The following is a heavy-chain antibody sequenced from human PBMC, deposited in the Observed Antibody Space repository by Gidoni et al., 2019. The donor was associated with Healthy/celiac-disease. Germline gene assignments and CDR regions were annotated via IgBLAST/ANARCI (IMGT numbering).Heavy chain of an antibody. Sequence: EVRLVESGGGWVTPGGSLKTSCSSSGVTFSASAMHWVGQASWNGLEWVGLIRSKANSYATAYAASVKGRFTISREDSKKTENLQMNSLKTEDTAVYYCNRGGGYGSFDYWGQGTLVTVSS. CDR1: GVTFSASA. CDR2: IRSKANSYAT. CDR3: NRGGGYGSFDY. V-gene: IGHV3-73*02. D-gene: IGHD5-12*01. J-gene: IGHJ4*02.